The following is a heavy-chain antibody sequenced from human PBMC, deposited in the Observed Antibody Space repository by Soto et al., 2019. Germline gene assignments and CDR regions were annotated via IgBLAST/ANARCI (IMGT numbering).Heavy chain of an antibody. CDR3: ATGPLYASGVANY. CDR2: IAPIFSTT. Sequence: WASVKVSCKASGGTFSSDVINWVRQAPGQGLEWMGGIAPIFSTTKYAQKFQGRVTVTTDESASTVYLELSSLRSEDTAVYYCATGPLYASGVANYWGPGALVTVSS. V-gene: IGHV1-69*05. J-gene: IGHJ4*02. CDR1: GGTFSSDV. D-gene: IGHD3-10*01.